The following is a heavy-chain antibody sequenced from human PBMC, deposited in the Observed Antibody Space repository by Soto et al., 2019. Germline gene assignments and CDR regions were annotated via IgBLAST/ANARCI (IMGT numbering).Heavy chain of an antibody. CDR3: ARCLAAAGSLKPFLGYGMDV. J-gene: IGHJ6*02. CDR2: IYSGGST. V-gene: IGHV3-53*01. D-gene: IGHD6-13*01. CDR1: GFTVSSNY. Sequence: GGSLRLSCAASGFTVSSNYMSWVRQAPGKGLEWVSVIYSGGSTYYADSVKGRFTISRDNSKNTLYLQMNSLRAEDTAVYYCARCLAAAGSLKPFLGYGMDVWGQGTTVTVSS.